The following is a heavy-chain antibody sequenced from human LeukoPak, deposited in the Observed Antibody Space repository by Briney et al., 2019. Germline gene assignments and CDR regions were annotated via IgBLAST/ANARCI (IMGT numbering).Heavy chain of an antibody. CDR2: MNGGNGNT. J-gene: IGHJ6*03. CDR1: GYIFTDYA. CDR3: ARGRGTSGSNRDFYYYYYMDV. V-gene: IGHV1-3*01. Sequence: ASVKVSCKASGYIFTDYAIHWLRQAPGQRPEGMGWMNGGNGNTKYTQKLQGRITLIRDTSAATAYMELSSLRHADLAVYHCARGRGTSGSNRDFYYYYYMDVWGKGTTVTASS. D-gene: IGHD2-15*01.